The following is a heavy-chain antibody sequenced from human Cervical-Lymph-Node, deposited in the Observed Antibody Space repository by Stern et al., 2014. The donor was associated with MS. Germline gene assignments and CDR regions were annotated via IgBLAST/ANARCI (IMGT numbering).Heavy chain of an antibody. J-gene: IGHJ3*01. V-gene: IGHV1-69*06. CDR1: GGTFTSLS. CDR3: VLPSTVTTAAFDV. Sequence: VQLVESGAEVKKPGSSVKVSCKASGGTFTSLSINWVRQVPGQSLAWMGGIIPIFDTPNFAQKFQGRVTITADSSTSTVYMALNSLRSDDTAVYYCVLPSTVTTAAFDVWGRGTMVTVSS. CDR2: IIPIFDTP. D-gene: IGHD4-17*01.